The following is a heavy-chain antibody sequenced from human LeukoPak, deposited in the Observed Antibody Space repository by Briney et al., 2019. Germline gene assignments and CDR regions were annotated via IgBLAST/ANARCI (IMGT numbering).Heavy chain of an antibody. Sequence: SETLSLTCTVSGGSISSSSYYWGWIRQPPGKGLEWIGSIYYSGSTYYNPSLKSRVTISVDTSKNQFSLKLSSVTAADTAVYYCARGYYYYMDVWGKGTTVTISS. CDR2: IYYSGST. V-gene: IGHV4-39*07. CDR1: GGSISSSSYY. J-gene: IGHJ6*03. CDR3: ARGYYYYMDV.